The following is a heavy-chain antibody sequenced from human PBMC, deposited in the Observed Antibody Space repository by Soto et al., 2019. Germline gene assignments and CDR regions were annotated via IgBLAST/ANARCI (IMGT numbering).Heavy chain of an antibody. CDR2: ISRNGGRK. Sequence: GGPLRLSFSASGFTFSIYATHCVLQAPGKXLXYVSAISRNGGRKYYEASVKGRFTIYRENSKTTLYLQMSSLRPQDTAVYYCVNDNLGGWMDYSYYYGMDVWGQGTTVTVSS. CDR3: VNDNLGGWMDYSYYYGMDV. J-gene: IGHJ6*02. V-gene: IGHV3-64D*08. D-gene: IGHD6-19*01. CDR1: GFTFSIYA.